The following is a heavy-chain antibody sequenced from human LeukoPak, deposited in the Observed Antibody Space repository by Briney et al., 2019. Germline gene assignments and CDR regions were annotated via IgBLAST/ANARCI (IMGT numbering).Heavy chain of an antibody. D-gene: IGHD5/OR15-5a*01. CDR2: ISPYNNDT. CDR3: ARKVFYDLETGYGWFDP. V-gene: IGHV1-18*01. Sequence: ASVKVSCKASGYTFINYGFTWVRQAPGQGLEWMGWISPYNNDTRYAKNFQGRVTLTTDTSSSTAYLELRSLRFDDTAIYYCARKVFYDLETGYGWFDPWGQGTLVTVSS. J-gene: IGHJ5*02. CDR1: GYTFINYG.